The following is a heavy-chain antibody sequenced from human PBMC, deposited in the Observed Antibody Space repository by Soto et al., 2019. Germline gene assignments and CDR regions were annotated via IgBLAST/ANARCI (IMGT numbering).Heavy chain of an antibody. CDR1: GYTFTGYY. D-gene: IGHD3-3*01. CDR2: INPNSGDT. J-gene: IGHJ6*02. CDR3: VSGGAYDFSSRWLPTDV. V-gene: IGHV1-2*02. Sequence: ASVKVSCKACGYTFTGYYMHWVRQAPGQGLEGMGWINPNSGDTNYAQKFQGRVTMTRVTSISTAYMELRRLRSDDAAVYYCVSGGAYDFSSRWLPTDVWGQGTTVTVSS.